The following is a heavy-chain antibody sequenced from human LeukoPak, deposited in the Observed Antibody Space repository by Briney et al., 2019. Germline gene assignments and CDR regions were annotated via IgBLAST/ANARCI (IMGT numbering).Heavy chain of an antibody. V-gene: IGHV3-7*01. CDR3: ARDVATISNWFDP. J-gene: IGHJ5*02. Sequence: PGGSLRLACAASGFTFSSCWMNWVRQAPGKGLEWVANIKQDGTEKYFVDSVKGRFTISRDNAKNSLYLQMNSLRAEDTAVYYCARDVATISNWFDPWGQGTLVTVSS. D-gene: IGHD5-24*01. CDR1: GFTFSSCW. CDR2: IKQDGTEK.